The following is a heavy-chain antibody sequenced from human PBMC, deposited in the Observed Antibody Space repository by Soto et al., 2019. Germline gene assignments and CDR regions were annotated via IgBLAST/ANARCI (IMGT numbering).Heavy chain of an antibody. CDR1: GFTFSSYS. D-gene: IGHD3-10*01. CDR3: AKKVNSGSGSQYFDY. J-gene: IGHJ4*02. Sequence: GGSLRLSCVASGFTFSSYSMSWVRQAPGKGLEWVSGFRAGGDDGTTYYADSVKGRFTISRDNSKNTLFLQMNSLRAEDTAIYYCAKKVNSGSGSQYFDYFGQGTLVTVSS. CDR2: FRAGGDDGTT. V-gene: IGHV3-23*01.